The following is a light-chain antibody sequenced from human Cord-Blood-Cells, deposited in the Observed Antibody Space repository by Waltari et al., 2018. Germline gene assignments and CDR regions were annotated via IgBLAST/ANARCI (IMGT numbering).Light chain of an antibody. CDR1: SSDVGSYNL. V-gene: IGLV2-23*01. J-gene: IGLJ2*01. CDR2: EGR. CDR3: CSYAGSSTVV. Sequence: QSALTQPASVSGSPGQSITISCTGTSSDVGSYNLVSWYQQHPGKAPKLMIYEGRKRPSGVSNRFPGSKSGNTASLTISGLQAEDEADYYCCSYAGSSTVVFGGGTKLTVL.